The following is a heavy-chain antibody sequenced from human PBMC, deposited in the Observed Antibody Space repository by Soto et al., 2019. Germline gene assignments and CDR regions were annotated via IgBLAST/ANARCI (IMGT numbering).Heavy chain of an antibody. V-gene: IGHV4-34*01. CDR1: GGSFSGYY. CDR2: INHSGST. CDR3: ARGLLMDIVVVVAAARISAFDI. Sequence: PSETLSLTCAVYGGSFSGYYWSWIRQPPGKGLEWIGEINHSGSTNYNPSLKSRVTISVDTSKNQFSLKLSSVTAADTAVYYCARGLLMDIVVVVAAARISAFDISGQGTMVIVSS. J-gene: IGHJ3*02. D-gene: IGHD2-15*01.